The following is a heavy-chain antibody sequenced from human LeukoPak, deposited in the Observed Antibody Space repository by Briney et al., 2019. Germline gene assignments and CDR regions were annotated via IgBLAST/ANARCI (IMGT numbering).Heavy chain of an antibody. CDR3: STSTSTTASWS. Sequence: GGALRLSCVASGFTFSHSWMTWVRQAPGRGLEWVGRIKRKAEGGTTVFAAPVGGRFTLARDDSKTTLYLRMNSLKAEDTAVYHCSTSTSTTASWSWGQGTLVTVSS. CDR1: GFTFSHSW. V-gene: IGHV3-15*01. CDR2: IKRKAEGGTT. D-gene: IGHD1-1*01. J-gene: IGHJ5*02.